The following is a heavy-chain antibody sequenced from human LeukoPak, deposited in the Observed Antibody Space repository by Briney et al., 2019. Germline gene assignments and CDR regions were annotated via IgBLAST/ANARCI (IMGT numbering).Heavy chain of an antibody. CDR3: ARPNRRDGYNHHRAYYYYGMDV. CDR2: IIPILGIA. Sequence: ASVKVSCKASGYTFTSYDINWVRQATGQGLEWMGRIIPILGIANYAQKFQGRVTITADKSTSTAYMELSSLRSEDTAVYYCARPNRRDGYNHHRAYYYYGMDVWGQGTTVTASS. J-gene: IGHJ6*02. CDR1: GYTFTSYD. V-gene: IGHV1-69*04. D-gene: IGHD5-12*01.